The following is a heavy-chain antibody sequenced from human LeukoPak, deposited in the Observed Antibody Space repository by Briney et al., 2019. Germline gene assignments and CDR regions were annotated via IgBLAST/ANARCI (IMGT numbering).Heavy chain of an antibody. D-gene: IGHD3-16*01. CDR1: GASISSYY. CDR3: ASGGLGLRVFDY. Sequence: SETLSLTCTVSGASISSYYWSWIRQPPGKGLDWIGYIYYSGSTNYNPSLKSRVTISVDTSKNQFSLKLYSVTAADTAVYYCASGGLGLRVFDYWGQGTLVTVSS. J-gene: IGHJ4*02. V-gene: IGHV4-59*01. CDR2: IYYSGST.